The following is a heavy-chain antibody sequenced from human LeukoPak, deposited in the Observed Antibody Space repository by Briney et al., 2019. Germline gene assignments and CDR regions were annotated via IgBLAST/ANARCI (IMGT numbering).Heavy chain of an antibody. CDR3: AKDSSSYDWGYMDV. Sequence: SGGSLRLSCAASGLTFSTYAMSWVRQAPGKGLEWVSLIGGSDGRTRYADSVKGRFTISRDNSKNTLYLEMNSLRAGDTAVYYCAKDSSSYDWGYMDVWGKGTTVTISS. CDR2: IGGSDGRT. CDR1: GLTFSTYA. V-gene: IGHV3-23*01. J-gene: IGHJ6*03. D-gene: IGHD3-22*01.